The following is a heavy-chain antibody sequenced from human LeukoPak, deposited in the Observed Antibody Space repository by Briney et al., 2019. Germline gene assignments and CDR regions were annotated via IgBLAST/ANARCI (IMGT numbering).Heavy chain of an antibody. CDR1: GFTFSSYA. D-gene: IGHD5-18*01. J-gene: IGHJ6*03. V-gene: IGHV3-23*01. CDR3: AKDRDTLYSSPNYYYYMDV. Sequence: WGSLRLSCAASGFTFSSYAMSWVRQAPGKGLEWVSAISGSGGSTYYADSVKGRFTISRDNSKNTLYLQMNSLRAEDTAVYYCAKDRDTLYSSPNYYYYMDVWGKGTTVTVS. CDR2: ISGSGGST.